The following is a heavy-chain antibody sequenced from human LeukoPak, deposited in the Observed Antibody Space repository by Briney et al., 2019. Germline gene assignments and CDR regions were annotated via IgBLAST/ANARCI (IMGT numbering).Heavy chain of an antibody. V-gene: IGHV1-2*02. CDR1: GYTFTGYY. CDR3: ARRRSGYYFDY. D-gene: IGHD3-22*01. J-gene: IGHJ4*02. CDR2: INPKSGGT. Sequence: ASVKVSCKASGYTFTGYYMHWVRQAPGQGLEWMGWINPKSGGTNYAQKFQGRVTMTRDTSIHTAYMELSRLRSDDTAMYYCARRRSGYYFDYWGQVTLVTVSS.